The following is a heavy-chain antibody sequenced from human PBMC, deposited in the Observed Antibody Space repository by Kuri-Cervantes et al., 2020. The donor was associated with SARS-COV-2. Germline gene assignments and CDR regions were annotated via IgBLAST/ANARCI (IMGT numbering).Heavy chain of an antibody. Sequence: SETLSLTCTVSGGSISSYYWSWIRQPPGKGLEWIGYIYYSGSTNYNPSLKSRVTISVDTSKNQFSLKLSSVTAADTAVYYCARVPTQYDSSGYYAWYYYYGMDVWGQGTTVTVSS. CDR3: ARVPTQYDSSGYYAWYYYYGMDV. CDR1: GGSISSYY. J-gene: IGHJ6*02. D-gene: IGHD3-22*01. CDR2: IYYSGST. V-gene: IGHV4-59*01.